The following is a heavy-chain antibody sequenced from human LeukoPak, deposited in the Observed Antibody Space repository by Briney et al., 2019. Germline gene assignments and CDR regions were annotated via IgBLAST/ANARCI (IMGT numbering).Heavy chain of an antibody. Sequence: KPGGSLRLSCAASGFTFSSYSMNWVRQAPGKGLEWVSSISSSSSYIYYADSVKGRFTISRDNAKNSLYLQMNSLRAEDTAVYYCARPSRFLDRDAFDIWGQGTMVTVSS. J-gene: IGHJ3*02. CDR1: GFTFSSYS. V-gene: IGHV3-21*01. CDR3: ARPSRFLDRDAFDI. CDR2: ISSSSSYI. D-gene: IGHD3-3*01.